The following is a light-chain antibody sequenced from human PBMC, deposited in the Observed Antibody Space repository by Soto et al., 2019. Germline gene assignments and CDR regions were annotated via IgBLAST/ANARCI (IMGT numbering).Light chain of an antibody. J-gene: IGKJ1*01. CDR3: QQRSFWSWT. CDR2: GAS. Sequence: IVLTQSPGTLSLSPGERATLSCRASQSVRSSYLAWYQQKPGQAPRLLIYGASTRATGIPARFSGSGSGTDFTLTISSLEPEDFAVYYCQQRSFWSWTFGQGTKVDIK. V-gene: IGKV3D-20*02. CDR1: QSVRSSY.